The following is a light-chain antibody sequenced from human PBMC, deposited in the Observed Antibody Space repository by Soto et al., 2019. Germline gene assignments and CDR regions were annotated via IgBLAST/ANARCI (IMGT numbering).Light chain of an antibody. CDR1: SSDVGSYNL. Sequence: QSALTQPASASGSPGQSITISRPGTSSDVGSYNLVSWYQQHPGKAPKLMIYECSKRPSGVSNRFSGSKSGNTASLTISGLQAEDEADYYCCSYAGSSAYVFGSGTKVTVL. J-gene: IGLJ1*01. CDR2: ECS. CDR3: CSYAGSSAYV. V-gene: IGLV2-23*01.